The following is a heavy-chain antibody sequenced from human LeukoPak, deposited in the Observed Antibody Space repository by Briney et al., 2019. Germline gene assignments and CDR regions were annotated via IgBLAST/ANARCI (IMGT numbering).Heavy chain of an antibody. V-gene: IGHV3-7*01. CDR2: IDEDGREK. J-gene: IGHJ4*02. CDR1: GFTFTTFW. Sequence: GGSLRLSCSASGFTFTTFWMSCVRQAPRKGLEWVANIDEDGREKNYADTVKGRFTISRDNAKTSLYLQMNSLRAEDTAVYCGASGYTCGYWGQGTLVIVSS. D-gene: IGHD5-18*01. CDR3: ASGYTCGY.